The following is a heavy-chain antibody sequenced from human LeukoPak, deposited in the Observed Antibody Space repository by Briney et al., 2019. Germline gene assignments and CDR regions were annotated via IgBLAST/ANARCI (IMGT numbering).Heavy chain of an antibody. CDR2: ISSGSSYI. CDR1: GFTFSSYI. V-gene: IGHV3-21*01. J-gene: IGHJ4*02. CDR3: ARESGYYYTFDY. Sequence: GGSLRLSCAASGFTFSSYIMNWVRQAPGKGLEWVSSISSGSSYIYYADSVKGRFTISRDNAKNSLYLQMNSLRAEDTAVYYCARESGYYYTFDYWGQGSLVIVSS. D-gene: IGHD1-26*01.